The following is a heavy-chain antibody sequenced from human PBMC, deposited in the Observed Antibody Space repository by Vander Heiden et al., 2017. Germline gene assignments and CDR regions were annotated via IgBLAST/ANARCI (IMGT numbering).Heavy chain of an antibody. CDR1: GFTFSSDA. V-gene: IGHV3-23*01. CDR3: AKAVAGYGYGVFDY. D-gene: IGHD5-18*01. J-gene: IGHJ4*02. CDR2: ISGSGGST. Sequence: DVQLLESGGGMVRPGGCVRLPFAAPGFTFSSDAMSWVRQAPGKGLEWVSAISGSGGSTYYADSVKGRFTISRDNSKNTLYLQMNSLRAEDTAVYYCAKAVAGYGYGVFDYWGQGTLVTVSS.